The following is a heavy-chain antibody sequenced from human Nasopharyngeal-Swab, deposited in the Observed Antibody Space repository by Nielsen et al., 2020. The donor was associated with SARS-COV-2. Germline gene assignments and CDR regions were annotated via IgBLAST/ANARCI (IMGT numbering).Heavy chain of an antibody. J-gene: IGHJ4*02. CDR1: GYTFTSYY. V-gene: IGHV1-8*01. CDR2: MNPNRGNT. Sequence: ASVKVSCKASGYTFTSYYINLVRQATGQALEWIGWMNPNRGNTGYAQKFQGRVHMNRNTSIITDYMELSSLRSEDTAVYYGARGDIFFGGEIEDIVVVPAAMGFDYWGQGTLVTVSS. CDR3: ARGDIFFGGEIEDIVVVPAAMGFDY. D-gene: IGHD2-2*01.